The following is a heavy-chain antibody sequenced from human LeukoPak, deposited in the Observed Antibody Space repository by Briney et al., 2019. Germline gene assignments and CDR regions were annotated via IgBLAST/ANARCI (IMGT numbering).Heavy chain of an antibody. CDR3: ARDPVAPDYYYYGMDV. Sequence: PGGSLRLSCAAPGFTFSSYAMHWVRQAPGKGLEWVAVISYDGSNKYYADSVKGRFTISRDNSKNTLYLQMNSLRAEDTAVYYCARDPVAPDYYYYGMDVWGQGTTVTVSS. D-gene: IGHD2-2*01. CDR2: ISYDGSNK. J-gene: IGHJ6*02. CDR1: GFTFSSYA. V-gene: IGHV3-30-3*01.